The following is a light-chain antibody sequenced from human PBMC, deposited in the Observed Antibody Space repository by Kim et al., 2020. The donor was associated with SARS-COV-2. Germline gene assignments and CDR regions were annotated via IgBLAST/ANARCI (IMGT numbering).Light chain of an antibody. CDR2: GKN. V-gene: IGLV3-19*01. CDR1: SLRSYY. J-gene: IGLJ2*01. CDR3: NPRDSSGNRVV. Sequence: SSELTQDPAVSVALGQTVRITCQGDSLRSYYASWYQQKPGQAPVLVIYGKNNRPSGIPDRFSGSSSGNKASLTITGAQAEDEADYYCNPRDSSGNRVVFG.